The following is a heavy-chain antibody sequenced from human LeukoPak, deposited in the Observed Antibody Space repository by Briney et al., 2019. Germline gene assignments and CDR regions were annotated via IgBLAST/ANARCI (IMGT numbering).Heavy chain of an antibody. D-gene: IGHD2-15*01. CDR3: VREEGYSGDY. CDR2: IYSSGNT. V-gene: IGHV3-53*01. J-gene: IGHJ4*02. Sequence: PGGSLRLSCAASGLTVGSNYMSWVRQAPGKGLEWVSLIYSSGNTYYADSVKGRFTISRDNSKNTLYLQMNSLRAEDTAVYYCVREEGYSGDYWGQGTLVTVSS. CDR1: GLTVGSNY.